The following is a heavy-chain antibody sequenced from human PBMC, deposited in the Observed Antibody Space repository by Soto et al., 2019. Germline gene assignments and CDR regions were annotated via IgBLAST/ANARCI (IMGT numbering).Heavy chain of an antibody. CDR1: GGTFSSYA. CDR3: ASDPYNWNDVVGWNWFDP. V-gene: IGHV1-69*13. D-gene: IGHD1-20*01. Sequence: SVKVSCKASGGTFSSYAISWVRQAPGQGLEWMGGIIPIFGTANYAQKFQGRVTITADESTSTAYMELSSLRSEDTAVYYCASDPYNWNDVVGWNWFDPWGQGTLVTVSS. J-gene: IGHJ5*02. CDR2: IIPIFGTA.